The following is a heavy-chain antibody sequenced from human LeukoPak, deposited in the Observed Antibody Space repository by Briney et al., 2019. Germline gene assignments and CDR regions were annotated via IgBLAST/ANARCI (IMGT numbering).Heavy chain of an antibody. CDR2: ISYDGSNK. CDR1: GFTFSSYG. Sequence: PGRSLRLSCAASGFTFSSYGMPWVRQAPGKGLEWVAVISYDGSNKYYADSVKGRFTISRDNSKNTLYLQMNSLRAEDTAVYYCAKDGGSWGQGTLVTVSS. V-gene: IGHV3-30*18. D-gene: IGHD3-16*01. J-gene: IGHJ4*02. CDR3: AKDGGS.